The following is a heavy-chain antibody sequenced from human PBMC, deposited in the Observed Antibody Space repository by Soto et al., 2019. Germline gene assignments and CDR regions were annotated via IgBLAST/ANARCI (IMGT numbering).Heavy chain of an antibody. J-gene: IGHJ6*02. CDR3: TTWGNGMDV. CDR1: GLTFRYVW. V-gene: IGHV3-15*01. Sequence: GSLRVSGAASGLTFRYVWMTWVRQAPGKGLEWVGRIKSKTDGGTADYSAPVKGRFTISRDDSKNTLYLQMNSLKIEGKAVYYCTTWGNGMDVWGQGTKVTVS. CDR2: IKSKTDGGTA. D-gene: IGHD3-16*01.